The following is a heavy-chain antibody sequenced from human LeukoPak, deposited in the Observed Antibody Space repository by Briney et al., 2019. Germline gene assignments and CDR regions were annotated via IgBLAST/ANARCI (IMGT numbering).Heavy chain of an antibody. V-gene: IGHV1-2*02. CDR2: INPNSGGT. CDR1: GYTFTGYY. D-gene: IGHD3-9*01. Sequence: ASVKVSCKVSGYTFTGYYMHWVRQAPGQGLEWMGWINPNSGGTNYAQKLQGRVTMTRDTSISTAYMELSRLRSDDTAVYYCARFLTGYLYYYYYGMDVWGQGTTVTVSS. J-gene: IGHJ6*02. CDR3: ARFLTGYLYYYYYGMDV.